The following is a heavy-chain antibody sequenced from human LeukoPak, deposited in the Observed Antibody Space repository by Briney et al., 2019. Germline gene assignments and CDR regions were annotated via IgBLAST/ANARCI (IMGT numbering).Heavy chain of an antibody. CDR2: INHSGST. Sequence: SETLSLTCAVYGGSFSGYYWSRIRQPPGKGLEWIGEINHSGSTNYNPSLKSRVTISVDTSKNQFSLKLSSVTAADTAVYYCARGRIAVAGTLRLRSVGWFDPWGQGTLVTVSS. J-gene: IGHJ5*02. CDR1: GGSFSGYY. D-gene: IGHD6-19*01. V-gene: IGHV4-34*01. CDR3: ARGRIAVAGTLRLRSVGWFDP.